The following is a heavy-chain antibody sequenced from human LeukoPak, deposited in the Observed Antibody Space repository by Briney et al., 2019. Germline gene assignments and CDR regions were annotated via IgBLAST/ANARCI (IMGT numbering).Heavy chain of an antibody. J-gene: IGHJ4*02. V-gene: IGHV4-34*01. CDR3: ARVRGGSSGWYSPSFFY. CDR2: INHSGSA. Sequence: SETLSLTCAVYGGSFSGYYWSWIRQPPGKGLEWIGEINHSGSANYNPSLKSRATISVDTSKNQFSLKLSSVTAADTAVYYCARVRGGSSGWYSPSFFYWGQGTLVTVSS. D-gene: IGHD6-19*01. CDR1: GGSFSGYY.